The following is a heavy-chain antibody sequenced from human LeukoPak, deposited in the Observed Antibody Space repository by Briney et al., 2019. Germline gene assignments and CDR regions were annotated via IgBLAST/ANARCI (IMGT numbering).Heavy chain of an antibody. CDR2: IYHSGST. D-gene: IGHD6-13*01. CDR1: GGSISSGGYY. V-gene: IGHV4-30-2*01. CDR3: ATLTSSWRYYFDY. Sequence: SETLSLTCTVSGGSISSGGYYWSWIRQPPGKGLEWIGYIYHSGSTYYNPSLKSRVTISVDRSKNQFSLKLSSVTVADTAVYYCATLTSSWRYYFDYWGRGIPVTVSS. J-gene: IGHJ4*02.